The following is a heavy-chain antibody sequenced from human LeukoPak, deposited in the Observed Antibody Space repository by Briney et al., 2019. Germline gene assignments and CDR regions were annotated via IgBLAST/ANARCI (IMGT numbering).Heavy chain of an antibody. V-gene: IGHV4-59*08. D-gene: IGHD5-24*01. CDR1: GFTFSSYA. J-gene: IGHJ6*02. CDR2: IYYSGST. CDR3: ARRQLDYYGMDV. Sequence: PGGSLRLSCAASGFTFSSYAMSWIRQPPGKGLEWIGNIYYSGSTNYNPALKSRGTISVDTTKKQFSLNLRSVTAADTAVYYCARRQLDYYGMDVWGQGTMVTVSS.